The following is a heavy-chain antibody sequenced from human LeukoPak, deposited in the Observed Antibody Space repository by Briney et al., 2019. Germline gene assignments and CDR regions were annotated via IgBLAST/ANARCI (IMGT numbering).Heavy chain of an antibody. CDR3: AKTLFDSSGWGYFDL. J-gene: IGHJ2*01. CDR1: GGSISSGDYS. Sequence: SETLSLTCAVSGGSISSGDYSWSWIRQHPGEGLEWIGYIYYSGSTYYNPSLKSRVTISVDTSRNQFSLKLSSVTAADTAVYYCAKTLFDSSGWGYFDLWGRGTLVTVSS. D-gene: IGHD3-22*01. CDR2: IYYSGST. V-gene: IGHV4-31*11.